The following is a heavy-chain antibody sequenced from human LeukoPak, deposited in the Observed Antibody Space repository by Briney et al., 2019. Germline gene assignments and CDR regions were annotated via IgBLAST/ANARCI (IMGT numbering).Heavy chain of an antibody. CDR3: ARDRSGTYYTFDV. Sequence: KPSETLSLTCSVSGGSIGSSFWNWIRLSPGKGLEWIGYISYSGRTNYSPSLKSRVTISIDTSKNQLSLTLSSVTAADTALYYCARDRSGTYYTFDVWGRGTMVTVSA. J-gene: IGHJ3*01. CDR1: GGSIGSSF. V-gene: IGHV4-59*13. D-gene: IGHD1-26*01. CDR2: ISYSGRT.